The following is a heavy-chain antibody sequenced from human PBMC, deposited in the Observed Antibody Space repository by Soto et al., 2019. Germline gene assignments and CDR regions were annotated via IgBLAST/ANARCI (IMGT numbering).Heavy chain of an antibody. J-gene: IGHJ4*02. CDR3: AKGVAGSGFDL. D-gene: IGHD6-19*01. Sequence: SQTLSLTCAISGDSVSSNTAAWNWIRSSPSRGLEWLGRTYYRSNWRHDYAVSVKSRITVNPDTSKNHFSLQLNSVTPDDTAVYYCAKGVAGSGFDLWGQGTLVTVSS. CDR1: GDSVSSNTAA. CDR2: TYYRSNWRH. V-gene: IGHV6-1*01.